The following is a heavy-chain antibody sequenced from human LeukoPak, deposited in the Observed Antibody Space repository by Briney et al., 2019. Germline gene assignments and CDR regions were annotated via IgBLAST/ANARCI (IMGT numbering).Heavy chain of an antibody. CDR1: GFIFSDYY. CDR3: ARADGDYVSKQV. CDR2: ISSSGSTI. Sequence: PGGSLRLSCAASGFIFSDYYMSRIRQAPGKGLEWVSYISSSGSTIYYADSVKGRFTIFRDNAKNSLYLQMDSLRAEDTAVYYCARADGDYVSKQVWGQGTLVTVSS. V-gene: IGHV3-11*01. D-gene: IGHD4-17*01. J-gene: IGHJ4*02.